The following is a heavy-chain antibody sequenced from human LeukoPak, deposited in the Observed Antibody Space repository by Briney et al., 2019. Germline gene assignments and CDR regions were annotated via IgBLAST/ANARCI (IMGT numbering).Heavy chain of an antibody. V-gene: IGHV3-23*01. CDR3: ARDQGSGWWAY. Sequence: GGSLRLSCAASGFTFSSYAMSWVRQAPGKGLEWVSTISGSGGGGASYYADSVKGRFTISRDNAKNSLYLQVNSLRAEDTAVYYCARDQGSGWWAYWGQGTLVTVSS. CDR2: ISGSGGGGAS. D-gene: IGHD6-19*01. J-gene: IGHJ4*02. CDR1: GFTFSSYA.